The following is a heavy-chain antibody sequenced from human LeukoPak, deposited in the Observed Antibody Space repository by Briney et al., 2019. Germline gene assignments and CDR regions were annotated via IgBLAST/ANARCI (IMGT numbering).Heavy chain of an antibody. CDR1: GFTFSSYW. V-gene: IGHV3-7*01. CDR3: ARYDGDFWSGLGFDY. D-gene: IGHD3-3*01. J-gene: IGHJ4*02. Sequence: GGSLRLSCAASGFTFSSYWMSWVRQAPGKGLEWVANIKQDGSEKYYVDSVKGRFTISRDNAKNSLYLQMNSLRAEDTAVYYCARYDGDFWSGLGFDYWGQGTLVTVSS. CDR2: IKQDGSEK.